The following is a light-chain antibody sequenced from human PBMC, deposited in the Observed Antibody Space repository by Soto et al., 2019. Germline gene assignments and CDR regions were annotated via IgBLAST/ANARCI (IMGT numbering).Light chain of an antibody. Sequence: EIVFTQSPGTLSFSPGERATLSCRASQSVNSNYLAWYQQKRGQAPRLLIYGASSRATGIPDRFSGSGSGTDFTLTISRLEPEDFAVYYCQESPRTFGQGTKVDIK. CDR1: QSVNSNY. CDR2: GAS. V-gene: IGKV3-20*01. J-gene: IGKJ1*01. CDR3: QESPRT.